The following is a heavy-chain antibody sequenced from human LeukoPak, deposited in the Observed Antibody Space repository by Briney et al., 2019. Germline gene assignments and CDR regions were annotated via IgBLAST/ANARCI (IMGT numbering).Heavy chain of an antibody. Sequence: PSETLSLTCTVSGYSISSGYYWGWIRQPPGKGLEWIGSIYHSGSTYYNPSLKSRVTISVDTSKNQFSLKLSSVTAADTAVYYYARGWELDPWGQGTLVTVSS. J-gene: IGHJ5*02. D-gene: IGHD1-26*01. CDR3: ARGWELDP. CDR2: IYHSGST. V-gene: IGHV4-38-2*02. CDR1: GYSISSGYY.